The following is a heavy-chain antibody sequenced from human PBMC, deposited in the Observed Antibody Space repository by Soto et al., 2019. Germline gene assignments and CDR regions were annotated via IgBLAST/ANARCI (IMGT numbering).Heavy chain of an antibody. CDR2: ITSDVNYK. V-gene: IGHV3-30*18. CDR3: AKGGSFDI. Sequence: PWWSLRLSCSASVFAFSTYGLHWVRQAPGKELEWVAIITSDVNYKYYADSVKGRFTISRDNSKNTLFLQMNSLRAEDTAVYYCAKGGSFDIWGQGTLVTVSS. D-gene: IGHD3-16*01. CDR1: VFAFSTYG. J-gene: IGHJ4*02.